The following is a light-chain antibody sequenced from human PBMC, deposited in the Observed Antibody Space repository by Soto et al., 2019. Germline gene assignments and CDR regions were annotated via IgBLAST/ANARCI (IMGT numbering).Light chain of an antibody. Sequence: EIVMPQSPATLSVSPGERATLSCRASQSVSSTLAWYQQKPGQAPRLLIYGASTRATGIPARFSGSGSGTEFSLTISSLQSEDFAVYYCQHYNNWWTFGQGTKVEIK. J-gene: IGKJ1*01. CDR2: GAS. CDR3: QHYNNWWT. CDR1: QSVSST. V-gene: IGKV3-15*01.